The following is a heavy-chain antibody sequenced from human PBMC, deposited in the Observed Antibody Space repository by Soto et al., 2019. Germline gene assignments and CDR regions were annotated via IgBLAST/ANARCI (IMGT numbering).Heavy chain of an antibody. D-gene: IGHD3-10*01. CDR2: IYSGGST. CDR3: ARGRMGRGGILGY. V-gene: IGHV3-66*01. J-gene: IGHJ4*02. Sequence: EVQLVESGGGLVQPGGSLRLSCAASGFTVSSNYMSWVRQAPGKGLEWVSVIYSGGSTYYADSVKGRFTISRDNSKNTLYLQMNSLRAEDPAVYHSARGRMGRGGILGYWGQGTLVTVSS. CDR1: GFTVSSNY.